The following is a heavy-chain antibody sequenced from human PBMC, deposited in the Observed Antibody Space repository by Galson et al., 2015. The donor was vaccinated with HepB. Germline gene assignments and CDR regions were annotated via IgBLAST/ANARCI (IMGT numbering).Heavy chain of an antibody. CDR1: GGTFSSYA. J-gene: IGHJ4*02. V-gene: IGHV1-69*13. D-gene: IGHD4-17*01. CDR2: IIPIFGTA. Sequence: SVKVSCKASGGTFSSYAISWVRQAPGQGLEWMGGIIPIFGTANYAQKFQGRVTITADESTSTAYMELSSLRSEDTAVYYCARSSGLDYGDYVWDYWGQGTLVTVSS. CDR3: ARSSGLDYGDYVWDY.